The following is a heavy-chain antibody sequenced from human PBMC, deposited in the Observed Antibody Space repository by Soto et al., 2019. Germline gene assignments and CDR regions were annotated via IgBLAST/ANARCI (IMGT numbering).Heavy chain of an antibody. CDR1: GGSISSSSYY. CDR3: ARQYSSSWYDYYYGMDV. V-gene: IGHV4-39*01. J-gene: IGHJ6*02. CDR2: IYYSGST. D-gene: IGHD6-13*01. Sequence: SETLSLTCTVSGGSISSSSYYWGWIRQPPGKGLEWIGSIYYSGSTYYNPSLKSRVTISVDTSKNQFSLKLSSVTAADTAVYYCARQYSSSWYDYYYGMDVWGQGPRSPSP.